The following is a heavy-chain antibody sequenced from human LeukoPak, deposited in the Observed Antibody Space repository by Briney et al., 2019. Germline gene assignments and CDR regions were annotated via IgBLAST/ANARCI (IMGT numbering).Heavy chain of an antibody. J-gene: IGHJ6*04. CDR2: FDPEDGET. CDR3: ATARMVRGEDGMDG. D-gene: IGHD3-10*01. V-gene: IGHV1-24*01. CDR1: GYTLTELS. Sequence: ASVKVSCKVSGYTLTELSMHWVRQAPGKGLEWMGGFDPEDGETIYAQKFQGRVTMTEDTSTDTAYMELSSLRSEDTAVYYCATARMVRGEDGMDGWGKGTTVTVSS.